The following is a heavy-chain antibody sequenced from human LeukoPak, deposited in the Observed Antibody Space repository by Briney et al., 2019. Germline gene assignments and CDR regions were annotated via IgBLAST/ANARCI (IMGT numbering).Heavy chain of an antibody. J-gene: IGHJ6*03. CDR3: ARSLRVRGVPDYMDV. V-gene: IGHV3-23*01. CDR1: GFTFSSYG. CDR2: ISGSGGST. Sequence: GGTLRLSCAASGFTFSSYGMSWVRQAPGKGLEWVSAISGSGGSTYYADSVKGRFTISRDNSKNTLYLQMNSLRAEDTAVYYCARSLRVRGVPDYMDVWGKGTTVTISS. D-gene: IGHD3-10*01.